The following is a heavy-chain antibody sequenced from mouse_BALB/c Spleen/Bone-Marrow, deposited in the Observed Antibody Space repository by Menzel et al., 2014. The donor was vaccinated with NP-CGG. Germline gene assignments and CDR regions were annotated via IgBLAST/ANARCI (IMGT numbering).Heavy chain of an antibody. CDR1: GYTFTDYA. V-gene: IGHV1S137*01. Sequence: QVQLQQSGAELVRPGVSVKISCKGSGYTFTDYAMHWVKQSHAKSLEWIGVISTHYGDASYNQKFKGEATMTVDKSSSTAYMELARLTSEDSAIYYCAREARDDYAMDYWGQGTSVTVSS. J-gene: IGHJ4*01. CDR3: AREARDDYAMDY. CDR2: ISTHYGDA. D-gene: IGHD2-13*01.